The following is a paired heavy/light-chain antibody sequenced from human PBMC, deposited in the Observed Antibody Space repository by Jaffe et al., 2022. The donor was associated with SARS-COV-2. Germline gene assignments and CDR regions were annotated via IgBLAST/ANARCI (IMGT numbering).Light chain of an antibody. J-gene: IGKJ5*01. Sequence: DVVMTQSPLSLPVTLGQPASISCRSSQSLEYSDGNTYLNWFQQRPGQSPRRLIYKVSRRDSGVPDRFSGSGSGTNFTLIITRVEAEDIGIFYCMQGTHWPPTFGQGTRLDIK. V-gene: IGKV2-30*01. CDR3: MQGTHWPPT. CDR2: KVS. CDR1: QSLEYSDGNTY.
Heavy chain of an antibody. D-gene: IGHD2-2*01. Sequence: QVQLQESGPGLVRPSQTLSLTCSVSGGSLTSGNYFWTWIRQPAGKGLEWIGRIFPSGSTNYNPSLKSRVTMSLDTSKNQFSLQLTSVTAADTAVYYCARVGLCSSTSCNAYYFYAMDVWGQGTTVTVSS. CDR1: GGSLTSGNYF. J-gene: IGHJ6*02. V-gene: IGHV4-61*02. CDR3: ARVGLCSSTSCNAYYFYAMDV. CDR2: IFPSGST.